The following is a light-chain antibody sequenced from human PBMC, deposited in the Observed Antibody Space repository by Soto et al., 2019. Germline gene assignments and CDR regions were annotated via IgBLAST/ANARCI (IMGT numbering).Light chain of an antibody. CDR1: QSVGVSY. V-gene: IGKV3-20*01. CDR3: QQYGYSPPFT. Sequence: EIVLTQSPATLSLPPGERATLSCRASQSVGVSYLAWYQQRPGQAPRLLIYASSNRATGIPDRFSGSGSGTDFTLTISRLEPEDFALYYCQQYGYSPPFTFGQGTRLEIK. J-gene: IGKJ2*01. CDR2: ASS.